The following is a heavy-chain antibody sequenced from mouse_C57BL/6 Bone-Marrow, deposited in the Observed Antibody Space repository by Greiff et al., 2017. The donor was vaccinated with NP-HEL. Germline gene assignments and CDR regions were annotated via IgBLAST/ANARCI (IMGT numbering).Heavy chain of an antibody. Sequence: QVQLKQSGAELARPGASVKLSCKASGYTFTRYGISWVKQRTGQGLEWIGEIYPRSGNTSYNAKFQGKATNTADTSSNPAYLQLSGLTSEDTSIYYCARRVYFDVWGTGTTVTVSS. CDR1: GYTFTRYG. CDR3: ARRVYFDV. J-gene: IGHJ1*03. V-gene: IGHV1-81*01. CDR2: IYPRSGNT.